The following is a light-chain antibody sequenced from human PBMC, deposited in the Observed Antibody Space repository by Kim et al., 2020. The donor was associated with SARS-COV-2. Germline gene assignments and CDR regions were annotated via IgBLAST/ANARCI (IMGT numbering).Light chain of an antibody. Sequence: SVWDRLTCSCQASQDIGSYLNWYHQKPGKAPKLLIFDASTLQTGVPSRFSGSGSGTHFSFTITNLQPEDVGTYYCQQYDYLPPLTFGGGTKVDIK. CDR3: QQYDYLPPLT. V-gene: IGKV1-33*01. CDR2: DAS. J-gene: IGKJ4*01. CDR1: QDIGSY.